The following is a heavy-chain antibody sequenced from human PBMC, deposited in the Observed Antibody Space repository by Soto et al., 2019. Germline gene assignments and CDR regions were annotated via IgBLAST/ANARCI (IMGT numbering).Heavy chain of an antibody. D-gene: IGHD1-26*01. CDR1: GGTFSSYA. CDR2: IIPIFGTA. V-gene: IGHV1-69*13. CDR3: ASGIVGATVQAFDI. Sequence: SVKVSCKASGGTFSSYAISWVRQAPGQGLEWMGGIIPIFGTANYAQKFQGRVTITADESTSTAYMELSSLRSEDTAVYYCASGIVGATVQAFDIWGQGTMVTVS. J-gene: IGHJ3*02.